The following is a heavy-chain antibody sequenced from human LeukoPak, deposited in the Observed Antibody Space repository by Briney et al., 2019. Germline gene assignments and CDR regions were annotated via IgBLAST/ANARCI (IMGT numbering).Heavy chain of an antibody. CDR1: GYTFTNYL. V-gene: IGHV1-46*01. J-gene: IGHJ4*02. CDR2: ITPSVDTT. Sequence: GASVNVSCKASGYTFTNYLLHWVRQAPGQGLGWVGRITPSVDTTNYAQKFRDRVTMTRDTSTSTVYMELSSLRSEDTAVYHCVREESGGYFDYWGQGTLVTVSS. CDR3: VREESGGYFDY. D-gene: IGHD2-8*02.